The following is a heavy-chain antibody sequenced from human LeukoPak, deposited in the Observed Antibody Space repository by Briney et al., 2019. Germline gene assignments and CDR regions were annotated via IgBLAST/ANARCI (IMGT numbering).Heavy chain of an antibody. CDR1: GNYW. CDR3: VSFYETY. Sequence: GGSLRLSYAASGNYWMHWVRQAPGKGLVWVSHINSGGSWTSYADSVKGRFTISKDNAKNTVYLQMNNLRAEDTAVYYCVSFYETYWGRGTLVTVSS. J-gene: IGHJ4*02. D-gene: IGHD2-2*01. V-gene: IGHV3-74*01. CDR2: INSGGSWT.